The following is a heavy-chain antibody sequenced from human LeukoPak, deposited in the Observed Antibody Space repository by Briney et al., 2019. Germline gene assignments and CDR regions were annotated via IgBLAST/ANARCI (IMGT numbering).Heavy chain of an antibody. Sequence: FXXXSYEMNWVRQAPGXGLXWVSYISSSGSTIYYADSVKGRFTISRDNAKNSLYLQMNSLRAEDTAVYYXXXXXXXXXXXXXXXXXXXXDYWGQXTXVTVSS. CDR3: XXXXXXXXXXXXXXXXXXXDY. J-gene: IGHJ4*02. V-gene: IGHV3-48*03. CDR1: FXXXSYE. CDR2: ISSSGSTI.